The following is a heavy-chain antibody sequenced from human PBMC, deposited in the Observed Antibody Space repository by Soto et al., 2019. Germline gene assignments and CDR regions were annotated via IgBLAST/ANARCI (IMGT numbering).Heavy chain of an antibody. V-gene: IGHV3-48*02. Sequence: GGSLRLSCAASGFTFSSNSINWVRQAPGKGLEWVSYISSSSSTIYYADSVKGRFTISRDNAKNSLYLQMNSLRDEDTAVYYCARPEYSSSSYGMDVWGQGTTVTVSS. J-gene: IGHJ6*02. CDR3: ARPEYSSSSYGMDV. CDR2: ISSSSSTI. CDR1: GFTFSSNS. D-gene: IGHD6-6*01.